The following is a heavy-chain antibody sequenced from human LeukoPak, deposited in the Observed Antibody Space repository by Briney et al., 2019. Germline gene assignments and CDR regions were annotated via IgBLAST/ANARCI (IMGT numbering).Heavy chain of an antibody. J-gene: IGHJ4*02. Sequence: GRSLRLSCAASGFTFSTYVMHWVRQAPGKGLEWVAVIWYDGSNKYYADSVKGRFTISRDNSKNTLYLQMNSLRAEDTAVYYCARDSALDYYDSSGYMYDYWGQGTLVTVSS. V-gene: IGHV3-33*01. CDR2: IWYDGSNK. CDR1: GFTFSTYV. D-gene: IGHD3-22*01. CDR3: ARDSALDYYDSSGYMYDY.